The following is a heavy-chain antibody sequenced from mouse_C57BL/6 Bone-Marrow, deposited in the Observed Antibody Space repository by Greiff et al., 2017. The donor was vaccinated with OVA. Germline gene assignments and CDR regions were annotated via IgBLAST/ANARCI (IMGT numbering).Heavy chain of an antibody. CDR2: INPNNGGT. CDR3: ARRDGYDYTWFAY. V-gene: IGHV1-22*01. Sequence: EVKLVESGPELVKPGASVKMSCKASGYTFTDYNMHWVKQSHGKSLEWIGYINPNNGGTSYNQMFKGKATLTVNKSSSTAYMELRSLTSEDSAVYYCARRDGYDYTWFAYWGQGTLVTVSA. D-gene: IGHD2-4*01. CDR1: GYTFTDYN. J-gene: IGHJ3*01.